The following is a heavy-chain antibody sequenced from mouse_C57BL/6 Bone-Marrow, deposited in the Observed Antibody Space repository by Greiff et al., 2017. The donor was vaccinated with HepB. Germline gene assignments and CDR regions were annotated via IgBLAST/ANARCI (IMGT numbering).Heavy chain of an antibody. CDR3: TTEAGYYGYCDV. CDR1: GFNIKDDY. D-gene: IGHD2-2*01. J-gene: IGHJ1*03. Sequence: EVQLQQSGAELVRPGASVKLSCTASGFNIKDDYMHWVKQRPEQGLEWIGWIDPENGDTEYASKFQGKATITADTSSNTAYLQLSSLTSEDTAVYYCTTEAGYYGYCDVWGTGTTVTVSS. CDR2: IDPENGDT. V-gene: IGHV14-4*01.